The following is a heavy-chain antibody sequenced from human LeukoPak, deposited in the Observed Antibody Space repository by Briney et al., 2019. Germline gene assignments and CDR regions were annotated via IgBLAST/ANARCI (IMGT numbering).Heavy chain of an antibody. J-gene: IGHJ3*02. Sequence: GGSLRLSCAASGFTFSSYGMHWVRQAPGKGLEWVAFIRYDGSNKYYADSVKGRFTISRDNSKNTLYLQMNSLRAEDTAVYYCAKGSGVAARAFDIWGQGTMVTVSS. CDR3: AKGSGVAARAFDI. D-gene: IGHD6-6*01. CDR2: IRYDGSNK. V-gene: IGHV3-30*02. CDR1: GFTFSSYG.